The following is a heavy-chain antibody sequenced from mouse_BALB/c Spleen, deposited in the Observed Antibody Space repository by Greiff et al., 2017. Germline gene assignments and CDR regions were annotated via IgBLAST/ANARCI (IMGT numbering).Heavy chain of an antibody. Sequence: LQQPGSELVRPGASVKLSCKASGYTFTSYWMHWVKQRPGQGLEWIGNIYPGSGSTNYDEKFKSKATLTVDTSSSTAYMQLSSLTSEDSAVYYCTRNYRGYWGQGTTLTVSS. J-gene: IGHJ2*01. CDR1: GYTFTSYW. V-gene: IGHV1S22*01. CDR2: IYPGSGST. D-gene: IGHD2-14*01. CDR3: TRNYRGY.